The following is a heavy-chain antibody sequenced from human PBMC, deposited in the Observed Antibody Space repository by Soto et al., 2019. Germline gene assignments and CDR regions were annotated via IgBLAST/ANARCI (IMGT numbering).Heavy chain of an antibody. V-gene: IGHV1-69*13. J-gene: IGHJ6*02. Sequence: SVKVSCKASGGTFSSYAISWVRQAPGQGLEWMGGIIPIFGTANYAQEFQGRVTITADESTSTAYMELSSLRSEDTAVYYCASTRSDSSSPMSLDVWGQGTTVTVSS. CDR3: ASTRSDSSSPMSLDV. CDR2: IIPIFGTA. D-gene: IGHD6-13*01. CDR1: GGTFSSYA.